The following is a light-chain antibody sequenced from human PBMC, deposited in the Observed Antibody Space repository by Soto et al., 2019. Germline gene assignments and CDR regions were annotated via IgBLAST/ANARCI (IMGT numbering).Light chain of an antibody. CDR1: QDIAAY. Sequence: DIQVTQSPSSVAASVGDRVTITCRASQDIAAYLAWYQHKPGRAPELLIHAASSLQSGVPSRFSGSGSGTDFTLTINSLQPEDFATYYCQQAYSFPITFGQGTQREI. CDR3: QQAYSFPIT. J-gene: IGKJ5*01. CDR2: AAS. V-gene: IGKV1D-12*01.